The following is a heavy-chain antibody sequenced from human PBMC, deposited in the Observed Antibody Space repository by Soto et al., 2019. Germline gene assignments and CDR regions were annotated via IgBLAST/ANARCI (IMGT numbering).Heavy chain of an antibody. V-gene: IGHV3-7*01. CDR3: ARGYYYNGGKSGVDV. CDR2: IKQDGSEK. CDR1: GFTFSGYW. Sequence: GGSLRLSCVASGFTFSGYWMSWVRQAPGKGLEWVANIKQDGSEKYYVDSVKGRFTISRDNTKNSLYLQMNSLRAEDTAIYYCARGYYYNGGKSGVDVWGQGTTVTVSS. J-gene: IGHJ6*02. D-gene: IGHD3-10*01.